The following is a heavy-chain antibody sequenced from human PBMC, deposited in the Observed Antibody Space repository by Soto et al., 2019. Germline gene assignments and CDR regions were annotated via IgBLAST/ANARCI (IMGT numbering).Heavy chain of an antibody. CDR1: GGSISSYY. V-gene: IGHV4-4*07. J-gene: IGHJ3*02. CDR2: IYTSGST. CDR3: ARESNPDNPIAALVDAFDI. D-gene: IGHD6-6*01. Sequence: SETLSLTCTVSGGSISSYYWSWIRQPAGKGLEWIGRIYTSGSTNYNPSLKSRVTMSVDTSKNQFSLKLSSVTAADTAVYYCARESNPDNPIAALVDAFDIWGQGTMVTASS.